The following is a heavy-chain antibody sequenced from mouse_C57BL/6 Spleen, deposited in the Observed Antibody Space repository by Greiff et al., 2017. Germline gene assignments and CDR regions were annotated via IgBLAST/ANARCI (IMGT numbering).Heavy chain of an antibody. J-gene: IGHJ2*01. Sequence: QVQLQQPGAELVRPGSSVKLSCKASGYTFTSYWMDWVKQRPGQGLEWIGNIYPSDSETHYNQKFKDKATLTVDKSSSTAYMQLSSLTSEDSAVYYCARSGKAHFDYWGQGTTRTVSS. CDR2: IYPSDSET. CDR3: ARSGKAHFDY. D-gene: IGHD3-1*01. CDR1: GYTFTSYW. V-gene: IGHV1-61*01.